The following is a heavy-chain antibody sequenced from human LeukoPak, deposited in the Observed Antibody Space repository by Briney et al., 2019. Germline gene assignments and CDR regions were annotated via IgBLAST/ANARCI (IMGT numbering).Heavy chain of an antibody. CDR3: ARGGVQHFDWPLPDY. CDR1: GYSISSGYY. Sequence: SETLSLTCAVSGYSISSGYYWGWIRQPPGKGLEWIGSIYHSGSTYYNPSLKSRVTISVDTSKNQFSLKLSSVTAADTAVYYCARGGVQHFDWPLPDYWGQGTLVTVSS. D-gene: IGHD3-9*01. V-gene: IGHV4-38-2*01. J-gene: IGHJ4*02. CDR2: IYHSGST.